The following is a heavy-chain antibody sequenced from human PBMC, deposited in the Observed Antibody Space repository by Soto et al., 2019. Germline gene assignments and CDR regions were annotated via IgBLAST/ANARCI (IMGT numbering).Heavy chain of an antibody. CDR1: GFTFSSYS. D-gene: IGHD6-6*01. CDR2: ISSSSYI. V-gene: IGHV3-21*01. CDR3: AREGIAARPGIDY. J-gene: IGHJ4*02. Sequence: GGSLRLSCAASGFTFSSYSMNWVRQAPGKGLEWVSSISSSSYIYYADSVKGRFTISRDNAKNSLYLQMNSLRAEDTAVYYCAREGIAARPGIDYWGQGTLVTVSS.